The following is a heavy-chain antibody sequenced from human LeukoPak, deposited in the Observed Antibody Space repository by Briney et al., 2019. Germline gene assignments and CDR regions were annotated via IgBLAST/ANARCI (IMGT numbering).Heavy chain of an antibody. D-gene: IGHD3-10*01. CDR3: ARLRLTYYYGSGSYYFDY. CDR1: GGSFSSYY. V-gene: IGHV4-34*01. CDR2: INHSGST. Sequence: SETLSLTCAVYGGSFSSYYWSWIRQPPGKGLEWIGEINHSGSTNYNPSLKSRVTISVDTSKNQFSLKLSSVTAADTAVYYCARLRLTYYYGSGSYYFDYWGQGTLVTVSS. J-gene: IGHJ4*02.